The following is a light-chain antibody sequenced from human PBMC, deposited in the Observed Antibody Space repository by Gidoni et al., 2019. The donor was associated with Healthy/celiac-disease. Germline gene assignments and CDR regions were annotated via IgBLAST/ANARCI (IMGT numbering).Light chain of an antibody. Sequence: QSVLTQPPSASGTPGQRVTISCSGSSSNIGSNYVYWYQQLPGTAPKLLIYRINQRPSVVPDRFSGSKSGTSASLAISGLRSEDEADYYCAAWDDSLRVFGGGTKLTVL. J-gene: IGLJ2*01. CDR3: AAWDDSLRV. CDR1: SSNIGSNY. CDR2: RIN. V-gene: IGLV1-47*01.